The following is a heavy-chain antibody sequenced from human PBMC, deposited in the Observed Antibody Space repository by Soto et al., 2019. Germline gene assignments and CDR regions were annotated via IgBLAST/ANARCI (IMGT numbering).Heavy chain of an antibody. J-gene: IGHJ5*02. Sequence: QVQLVQSGAEVKEPGSSVNVSCKTSGATFGNTAVTWVRQAPGQGLEWIGGIVPLFGTANYAQKFRGRVTITADESTSTADMQRSSLRTDDTAVYYCARDGDPGYSFWSGPLGGGRFDPWGQGTLVTVSS. CDR2: IVPLFGTA. CDR3: ARDGDPGYSFWSGPLGGGRFDP. CDR1: GATFGNTA. V-gene: IGHV1-69*12. D-gene: IGHD3-3*01.